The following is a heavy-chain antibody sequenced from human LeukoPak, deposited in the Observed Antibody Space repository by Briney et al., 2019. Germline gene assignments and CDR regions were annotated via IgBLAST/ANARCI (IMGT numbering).Heavy chain of an antibody. CDR1: XGSIXSXX. CDR3: ARGGSSSSYFDY. Sequence: XXXTVXXGSIXSXXWSWIRXPPGXXLXWIGYIYYSGSTNYNPSLKSRVTISVDTSKNQFSLKLSSVTAADTAVYYCARGGSSSSYFDYWGQGTLVTVSS. J-gene: IGHJ4*02. V-gene: IGHV4-59*01. D-gene: IGHD6-13*01. CDR2: IYYSGST.